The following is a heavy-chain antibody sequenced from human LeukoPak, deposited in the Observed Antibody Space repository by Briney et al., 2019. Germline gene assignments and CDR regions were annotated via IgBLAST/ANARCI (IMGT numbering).Heavy chain of an antibody. CDR1: GYTFTTYG. CDR2: ISGYNGKV. CDR3: ARDSRYSSSWRDY. V-gene: IGHV1-18*01. D-gene: IGHD6-13*01. Sequence: VASVKVSCKASGYTFTTYGISWVRQAPGQGLEWMGWISGYNGKVNYAQKLQGRVTMATDTSTSTAYMELRSLRSDDTAVYYCARDSRYSSSWRDYWGQGTLVTVS. J-gene: IGHJ4*02.